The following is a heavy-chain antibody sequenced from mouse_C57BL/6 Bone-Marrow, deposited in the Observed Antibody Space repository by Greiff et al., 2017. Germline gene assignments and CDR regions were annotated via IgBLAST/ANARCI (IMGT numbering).Heavy chain of an antibody. CDR1: GFSLSTFGMG. Sequence: QVTLKVSGPGILQPSQTLSLTCSFSGFSLSTFGMGVGWIRQPSGKGLEWLAHIWWDDDKYYNPALKSRHTVSKDTSKNQVFLKIANVDTADTATDYCARIPLITTGDARDDWGQGTSVTVSS. V-gene: IGHV8-8*01. D-gene: IGHD1-1*01. CDR2: IWWDDDK. J-gene: IGHJ4*01. CDR3: ARIPLITTGDARDD.